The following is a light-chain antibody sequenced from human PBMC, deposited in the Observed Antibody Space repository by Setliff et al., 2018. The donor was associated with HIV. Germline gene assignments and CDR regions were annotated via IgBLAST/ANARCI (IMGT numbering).Light chain of an antibody. CDR2: VVS. CDR1: SSDVGGYNY. V-gene: IGLV2-14*01. CDR3: SSYTSTNTPWV. J-gene: IGLJ3*02. Sequence: QSALAQPASVSGSPGQSITISCTGTSSDVGGYNYVSWYQQHPGKAPKLMIYVVSNRPSGVSNRFSGSKSGNTASLTISGLQAEDEADYYCSSYTSTNTPWVFGGGTKVTVL.